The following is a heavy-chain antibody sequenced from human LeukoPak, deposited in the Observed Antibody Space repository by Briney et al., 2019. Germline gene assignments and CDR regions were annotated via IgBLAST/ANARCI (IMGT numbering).Heavy chain of an antibody. D-gene: IGHD3-22*01. J-gene: IGHJ4*02. CDR1: GFTFSSYA. V-gene: IGHV3-23*01. CDR2: ISGSGGST. Sequence: GGSLRLSCAASGFTFSSYAMSWVRQAPGKGLEWVSAISGSGGSTYYADSVKGRFTISRDNSKNTLYLQMNSLRAEDTALYYCARSITMIVGDFGYWGQGTLVTVSS. CDR3: ARSITMIVGDFGY.